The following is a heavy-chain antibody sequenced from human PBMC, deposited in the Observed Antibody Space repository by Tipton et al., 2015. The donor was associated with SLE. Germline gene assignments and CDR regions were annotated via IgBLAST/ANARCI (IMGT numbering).Heavy chain of an antibody. V-gene: IGHV4-39*07. CDR2: IYYSGST. D-gene: IGHD5-12*01. CDR3: ARRLATSQGGFDI. Sequence: TLSLTCTVSGGSISSNSYFWGWIRQPPGRGLEWIGTIYYSGSTYYNPSLKSRVTISIDTSKNQFSLKLSSVTAADTAVYYCARRLATSQGGFDIWGQGTMVPVSS. J-gene: IGHJ3*02. CDR1: GGSISSNSYF.